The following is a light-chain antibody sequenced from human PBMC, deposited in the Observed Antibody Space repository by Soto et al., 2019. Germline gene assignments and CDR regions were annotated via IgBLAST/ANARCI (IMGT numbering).Light chain of an antibody. Sequence: DMVLTQSPGTLSVSPGEKATLSCRASQSFSSNSLAWYQQKPGQAPRLLIYGSSSRATGVPDRFSGSGSGTDFTLTINRLEPEDFAVYYCQHFGTTPWTFGQGTKVEFK. CDR2: GSS. CDR3: QHFGTTPWT. CDR1: QSFSSNS. V-gene: IGKV3-20*01. J-gene: IGKJ1*01.